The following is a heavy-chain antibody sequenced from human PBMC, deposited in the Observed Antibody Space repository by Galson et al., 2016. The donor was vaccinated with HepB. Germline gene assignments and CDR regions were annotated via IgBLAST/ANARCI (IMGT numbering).Heavy chain of an antibody. CDR1: GYIFRNYG. CDR2: IGVYNGDT. CDR3: TRDPPTLADDVDY. J-gene: IGHJ4*02. V-gene: IGHV1-18*01. D-gene: IGHD6-19*01. Sequence: SVKVACKASGYIFRNYGITWVRQAPGQGLEWMGWIGVYNGDTAYSQKLQGRVTMTTDTSTSTAYMELRGLRSDGTAIYYCTRDPPTLADDVDYWGQGTLVTVSS.